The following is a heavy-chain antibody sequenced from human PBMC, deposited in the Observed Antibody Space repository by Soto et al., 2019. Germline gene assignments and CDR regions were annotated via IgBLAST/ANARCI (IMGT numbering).Heavy chain of an antibody. CDR1: GFTFSSYA. CDR3: ARDPNPYCSSTSCYVSSWYFDL. Sequence: VQLVESGGGVVQPGRSLRLSCAASGFTFSSYAMHWVRQAPGKGLEWVAVISYDGSNKYYADSVKGRFTISRDNSKNTLYLQMNSLRAEDTAVYYCARDPNPYCSSTSCYVSSWYFDLWGRGTLVTVSS. J-gene: IGHJ2*01. D-gene: IGHD2-2*01. CDR2: ISYDGSNK. V-gene: IGHV3-30-3*01.